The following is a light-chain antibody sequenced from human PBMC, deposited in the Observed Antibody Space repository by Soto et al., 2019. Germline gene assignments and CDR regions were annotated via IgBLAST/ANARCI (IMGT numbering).Light chain of an antibody. CDR3: QQSYNTPLT. Sequence: IHMTQSPAPLSASVGDIVTSTCRARQVISTYLNWYQQKPGKAPKLLIYAASSLQSGVPSRFRGGASGTDFTLTISSLQLDDFATYYCQQSYNTPLTVGQGTKVDI. V-gene: IGKV1-39*01. CDR2: AAS. J-gene: IGKJ1*01. CDR1: QVISTY.